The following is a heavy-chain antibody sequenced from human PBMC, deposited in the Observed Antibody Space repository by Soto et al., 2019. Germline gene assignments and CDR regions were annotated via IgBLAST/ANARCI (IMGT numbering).Heavy chain of an antibody. CDR2: INGDYGNT. CDR1: GYTFYSHS. D-gene: IGHD5-18*01. CDR3: ARCIQGDYYYGMDV. Sequence: QAQLVQSGAEVKKPGASVKVSCKASGYTFYSHSISWVRQAPGQGLEWMGRINGDYGNTQYAQKFRGRVTMTTDTPTTTVYMELTNLRSDHTAVYYCARCIQGDYYYGMDVWGQGTTVTVSS. V-gene: IGHV1-18*01. J-gene: IGHJ6*02.